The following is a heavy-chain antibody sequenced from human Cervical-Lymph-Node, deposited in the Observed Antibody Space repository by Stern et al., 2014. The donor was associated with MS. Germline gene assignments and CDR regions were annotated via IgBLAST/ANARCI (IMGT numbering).Heavy chain of an antibody. V-gene: IGHV2-70*13. Sequence: QVPLVESGPELVKPTQTLTLTCTFSGFSLSTSAMCVRWNRQPPGKALEWLARIDKHDAKYYHTFLRTRITISMETTKNTVVLIMTNVDPEDTGSYYCVRHYDSGDFEYWGQGALVIVSS. D-gene: IGHD3-22*01. CDR2: IDKHDAK. J-gene: IGHJ4*02. CDR3: VRHYDSGDFEY. CDR1: GFSLSTSAMC.